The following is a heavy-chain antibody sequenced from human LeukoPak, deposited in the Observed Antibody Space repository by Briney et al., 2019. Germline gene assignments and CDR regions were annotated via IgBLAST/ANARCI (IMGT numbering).Heavy chain of an antibody. J-gene: IGHJ6*03. CDR2: ISGSGGST. V-gene: IGHV3-23*01. Sequence: GGSLRLSCAASGFTFSSDAMSWVRQAPGKGLEWVSAISGSGGSTYYADSVKGRFTISRDNSKNTLYLQMNSLRAEDTAVYYCARDGWLGYCSGGSCYTPGGYYYYYMDVWGKGTTVTISS. D-gene: IGHD2-15*01. CDR3: ARDGWLGYCSGGSCYTPGGYYYYYMDV. CDR1: GFTFSSDA.